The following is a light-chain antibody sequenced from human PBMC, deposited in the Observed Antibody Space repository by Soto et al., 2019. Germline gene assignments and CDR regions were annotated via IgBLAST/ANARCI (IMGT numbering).Light chain of an antibody. CDR3: HQYHSTPYT. V-gene: IGKV4-1*01. J-gene: IGKJ2*01. Sequence: DIVMTQSPDSLAVSPGERATISCKSSQSLFYSSNNKNLLAWYKQKPGQPPRLLIYWASTRESGVPDRFSGSESGTDFNLTISSLQAEDVAVYYCHQYHSTPYTFGQGTKLEIK. CDR1: QSLFYSSNNKNL. CDR2: WAS.